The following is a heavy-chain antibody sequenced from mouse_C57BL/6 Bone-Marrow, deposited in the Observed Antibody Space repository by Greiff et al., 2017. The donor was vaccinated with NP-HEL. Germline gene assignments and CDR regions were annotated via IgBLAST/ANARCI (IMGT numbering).Heavy chain of an antibody. J-gene: IGHJ3*01. D-gene: IGHD1-1*01. CDR3: ARGPITTVVGEAWFAY. CDR2: IYPSDSDT. V-gene: IGHV1-61*01. Sequence: QVQLQQPGAELVRPGSSVKLSCKASGYTFTSYWMDWVKQRPGQGLEWIGNIYPSDSDTHSNQKFKDKATLTVDNSSSTAYMQLSSLTSEDSAVYYCARGPITTVVGEAWFAYWGQGTLVTVSA. CDR1: GYTFTSYW.